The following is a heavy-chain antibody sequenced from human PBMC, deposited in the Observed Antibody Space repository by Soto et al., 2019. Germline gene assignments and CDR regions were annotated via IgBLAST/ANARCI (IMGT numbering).Heavy chain of an antibody. D-gene: IGHD3-22*01. Sequence: DSVKVSCKASGYTFTSYYMRWVRQAPGQGLEWMGIINPSGGSTSYAQKFQGRVTMTRDTSTSTVYMELSSLRSEDTAVYYCAREARYYDSSGYFHWDYWGQGTLVTVSS. CDR2: INPSGGST. CDR1: GYTFTSYY. V-gene: IGHV1-46*01. CDR3: AREARYYDSSGYFHWDY. J-gene: IGHJ4*02.